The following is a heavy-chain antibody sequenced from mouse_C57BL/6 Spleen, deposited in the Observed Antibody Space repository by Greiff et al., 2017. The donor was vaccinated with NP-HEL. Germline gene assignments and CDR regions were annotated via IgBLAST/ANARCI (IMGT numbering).Heavy chain of an antibody. V-gene: IGHV5-16*01. J-gene: IGHJ2*01. CDR2: INYDGSST. CDR1: GFTFSDYY. D-gene: IGHD4-1*01. Sequence: EVHLVESEGGLVQPGSSMKLSCTASGFTFSDYYMAWVRQVPEKGLEWVANINYDGSSTYYLDSLKSRFIISRDNAKNILYLQMSSLKSEDTATYYCARDAGANWSYFDYWGQGTTLTVSS. CDR3: ARDAGANWSYFDY.